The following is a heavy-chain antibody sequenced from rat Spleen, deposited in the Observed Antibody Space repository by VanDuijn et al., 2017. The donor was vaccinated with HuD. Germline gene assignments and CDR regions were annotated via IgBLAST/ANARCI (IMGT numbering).Heavy chain of an antibody. V-gene: IGHV5-25*01. CDR2: ISTGGGNT. J-gene: IGHJ3*01. CDR3: TRHALMYTTDPFAY. D-gene: IGHD1-6*01. CDR1: GFTFSHHY. Sequence: EVQLVESGGGLVQPGRSLKLSCAASGFTFSHHYMAWVRQAPPKVLEWVASISTGGGNTYYRDSVKGRFTISRDNGKNTLYLQMDSLRSEDTATYYCTRHALMYTTDPFAYWGQGTLVTVSS.